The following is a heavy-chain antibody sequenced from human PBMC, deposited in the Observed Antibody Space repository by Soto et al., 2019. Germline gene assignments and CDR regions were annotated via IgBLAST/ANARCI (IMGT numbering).Heavy chain of an antibody. Sequence: VQLRQSGPGLVKPSGTLSLTCAVSGGSISSSNWWTWVRQAPGTGLEWIGEIYHSGNTYYNPSLKGRGTITVDKSNNQFSLKLNSVTAADTAVYYCATLPPRVVASLLPIPTWGQGTLVTVSS. J-gene: IGHJ5*02. CDR2: IYHSGNT. D-gene: IGHD1-26*01. CDR3: ATLPPRVVASLLPIPT. V-gene: IGHV4-4*02. CDR1: GGSISSSNW.